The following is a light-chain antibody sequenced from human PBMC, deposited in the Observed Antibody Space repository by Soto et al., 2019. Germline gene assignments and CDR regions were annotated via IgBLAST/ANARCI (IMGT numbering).Light chain of an antibody. CDR3: SSYTTSGTWV. CDR1: SSDIGGYKY. V-gene: IGLV2-14*03. J-gene: IGLJ3*02. Sequence: QSALTQPASVSGSPGQSISISCTGSSSDIGGYKYVSWCQQHPGKAPKTMIYDVSNRPSGVSNRFSGSKSGNTASLTISGLPAEDEADYYCSSYTTSGTWVFGGGTKVTVL. CDR2: DVS.